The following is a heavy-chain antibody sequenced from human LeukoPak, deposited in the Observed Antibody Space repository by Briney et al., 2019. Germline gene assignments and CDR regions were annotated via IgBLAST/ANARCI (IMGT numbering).Heavy chain of an antibody. CDR2: INHSGST. CDR1: GGSFSGYY. J-gene: IGHJ5*02. CDR3: ARGQVRCYYGSGSFGFGP. V-gene: IGHV4-34*01. D-gene: IGHD3-10*01. Sequence: SETLSLTCAVYGGSFSGYYWSWIRQPPGKGLEWIGEINHSGSTNYNPSLKSRVTISVDTSKNQFSLKLSSVTAADTAVYYCARGQVRCYYGSGSFGFGPWGQGTLVTVSS.